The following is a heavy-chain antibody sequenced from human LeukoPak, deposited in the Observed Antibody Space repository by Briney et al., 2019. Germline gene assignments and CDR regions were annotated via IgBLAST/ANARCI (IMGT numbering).Heavy chain of an antibody. CDR1: GYSFTSYW. Sequence: RPGESLKISCKRSGYSFTSYWIGWVRQLPGKGLEWMGKIDPSDFYTNYSPSFQGHVTISADKSISTAYLQWSSLKASDTAMYYCARAPDSDSGYDYFDYWGQGTLVTVSS. J-gene: IGHJ4*02. V-gene: IGHV5-10-1*01. CDR2: IDPSDFYT. CDR3: ARAPDSDSGYDYFDY. D-gene: IGHD5-12*01.